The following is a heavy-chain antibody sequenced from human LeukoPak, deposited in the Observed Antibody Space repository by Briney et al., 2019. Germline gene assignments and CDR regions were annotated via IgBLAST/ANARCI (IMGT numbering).Heavy chain of an antibody. Sequence: RGSPRLSCAASGFTFSNAWMSWVRQAPGKGLEWVGRIKSKTDGGTTDYAAPVKGRFTISRDDSKNTLYLQMNSLKTEDTAVYYCTTEGHSLGVRGVIRYFDYWGQGTLVTVSS. CDR2: IKSKTDGGTT. J-gene: IGHJ4*02. V-gene: IGHV3-15*01. D-gene: IGHD3-10*01. CDR1: GFTFSNAW. CDR3: TTEGHSLGVRGVIRYFDY.